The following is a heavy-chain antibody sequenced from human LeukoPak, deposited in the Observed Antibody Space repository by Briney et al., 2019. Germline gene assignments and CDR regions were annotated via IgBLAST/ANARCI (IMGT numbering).Heavy chain of an antibody. V-gene: IGHV4-59*01. CDR1: DGSISSYY. D-gene: IGHD3-22*01. Sequence: SETLSLTCTVSDGSISSYYWSWIRQPPGKGLEWIGYIYHSGSTNYNPSLKSRVTISVDTSKNEFSLKLSSVTAADTAMYYCARNQHTYDSSGPGYWYFDLWGRGTLVTVSS. CDR2: IYHSGST. J-gene: IGHJ2*01. CDR3: ARNQHTYDSSGPGYWYFDL.